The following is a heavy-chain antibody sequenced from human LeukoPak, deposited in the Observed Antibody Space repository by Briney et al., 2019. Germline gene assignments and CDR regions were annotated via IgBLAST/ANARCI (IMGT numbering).Heavy chain of an antibody. CDR2: INPNSGGT. D-gene: IGHD3-10*01. V-gene: IGHV1-2*02. J-gene: IGHJ6*03. Sequence: ASVKVSCKASGYTFTGYYMHWVRQAPGQGLEWMGWINPNSGGTNYAQKFQGRVTMTRDTSISTAYMELSRLRSDDTAVYYCARVAWFGDYPNYYYYYMDVWGKGTTVTVSS. CDR1: GYTFTGYY. CDR3: ARVAWFGDYPNYYYYYMDV.